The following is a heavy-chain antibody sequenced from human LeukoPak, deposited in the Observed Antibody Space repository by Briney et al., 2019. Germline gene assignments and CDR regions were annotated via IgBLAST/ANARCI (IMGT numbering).Heavy chain of an antibody. D-gene: IGHD2-2*01. CDR1: GGSFGDYA. V-gene: IGHV3-43D*04. CDR3: AKAGQAGVYCRAREKNQLHQFDD. Sequence: TGGSLRLSCAASGGSFGDYAMHWVRQAPGKGLEWVSPISWDGGSTYYADSVKGRFTISRDTRNNSLYLQMNSLRAEDTLLLNSAKAGQAGVYCRAREKNQLHQFDDWGKGTPVTVSS. CDR2: ISWDGGST. J-gene: IGHJ4*01.